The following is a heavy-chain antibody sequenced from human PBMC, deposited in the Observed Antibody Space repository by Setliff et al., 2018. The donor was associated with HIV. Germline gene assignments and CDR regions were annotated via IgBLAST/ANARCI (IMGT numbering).Heavy chain of an antibody. V-gene: IGHV3-23*01. CDR3: AKDRIAAALDY. CDR1: GFTFSRYP. J-gene: IGHJ4*02. D-gene: IGHD6-13*01. CDR2: LSGSGGNT. Sequence: GGSLRLSCAASGFTFSRYPMSWVRQAPGKGLEWVSSLSGSGGNTYHADSVKGRFTISRDNSKNSLYLQMNSLKAEDTALYYCAKDRIAAALDYWGQGALVTVSS.